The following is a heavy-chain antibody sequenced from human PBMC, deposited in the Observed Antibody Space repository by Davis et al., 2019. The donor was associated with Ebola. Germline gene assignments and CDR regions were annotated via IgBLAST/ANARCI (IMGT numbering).Heavy chain of an antibody. D-gene: IGHD5-24*01. CDR1: GGSISSYY. CDR2: IYYSGIT. V-gene: IGHV4-59*01. CDR3: ARLPGGYNYLVEEGRNDAFDI. Sequence: MPSETLSLTCTVSGGSISSYYWSWIRQPPGKGLEWIGYIYYSGITNYNPSLKSRVTISVDTSKNQFSLKLSSVTAADTAVYYCARLPGGYNYLVEEGRNDAFDIWGQGTMVTVSS. J-gene: IGHJ3*02.